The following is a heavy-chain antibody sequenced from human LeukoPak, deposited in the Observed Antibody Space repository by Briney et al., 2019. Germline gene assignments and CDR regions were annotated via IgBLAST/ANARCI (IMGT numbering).Heavy chain of an antibody. V-gene: IGHV3-23*01. J-gene: IGHJ4*02. D-gene: IGHD3-3*01. CDR1: GFTFYMYA. CDR3: ARDRGYDFWSGYYLGY. Sequence: GGSLRLSCQASGFTFYMYAMSWVRQAPGKGLEWVASMCGTAGCTFYPDSVKGRFTISRDNAKNTLYLQMNSLRAEDTAVYYCARDRGYDFWSGYYLGYWGQGTLVTVSS. CDR2: MCGTAGCT.